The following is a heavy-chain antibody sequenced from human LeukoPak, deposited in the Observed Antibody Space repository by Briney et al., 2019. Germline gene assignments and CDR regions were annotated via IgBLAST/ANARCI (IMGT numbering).Heavy chain of an antibody. J-gene: IGHJ5*02. Sequence: VASVKVSCKASGYTFTGYYMHWVRQAPGQGLEWMGWINPNSGGTNYAQKFQGRVTMTRDTSISTAYMELSRLRSEDTAMYYCVTEGYCTSDNCYVHWGQGTLVTVSS. CDR3: VTEGYCTSDNCYVH. CDR2: INPNSGGT. CDR1: GYTFTGYY. V-gene: IGHV1-2*02. D-gene: IGHD2-8*02.